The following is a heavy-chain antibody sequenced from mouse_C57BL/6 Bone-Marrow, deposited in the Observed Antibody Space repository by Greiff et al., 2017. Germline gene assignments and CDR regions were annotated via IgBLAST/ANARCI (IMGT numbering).Heavy chain of an antibody. J-gene: IGHJ3*01. CDR3: AREDYGSSQFAY. CDR1: GFTFSSYA. CDR2: ISDGGSYT. V-gene: IGHV5-4*01. D-gene: IGHD1-1*01. Sequence: DVKLVESGGGLVKPGGSLKLSCAASGFTFSSYAMSWVRQTPEKRLEWVATISDGGSYTYYPDNVKGRFTISRDNAKNNLYLQMGHLKSEDTAMYYCAREDYGSSQFAYWGQGTLVTVSA.